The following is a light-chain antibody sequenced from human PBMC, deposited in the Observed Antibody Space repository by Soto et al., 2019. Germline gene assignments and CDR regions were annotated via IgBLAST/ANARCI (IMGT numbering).Light chain of an antibody. J-gene: IGKJ1*01. Sequence: DIQMTQSPSSLSASVGDRVTITCRASQSISSYLNWYQQKPGKAPKVMIYAASSLQSGVPSRFSGSGSGTDFTLTILSLQPEDFETYYCQQSYSTPPWTVGKGTKVEIK. CDR2: AAS. CDR1: QSISSY. CDR3: QQSYSTPPWT. V-gene: IGKV1-39*01.